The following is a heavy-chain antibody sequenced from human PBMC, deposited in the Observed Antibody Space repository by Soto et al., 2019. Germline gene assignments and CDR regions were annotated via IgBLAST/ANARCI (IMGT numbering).Heavy chain of an antibody. CDR2: MNPNSGNT. CDR3: ARDPGEDIVVVVAATLAFDI. J-gene: IGHJ3*02. D-gene: IGHD2-15*01. V-gene: IGHV1-8*01. CDR1: GYTFTSYD. Sequence: ASVKVSCKASGYTFTSYDINWVRQATGQGLEWMGWMNPNSGNTGYAQKFQGRVTMTRNTSTSTAYMELRSLRSDDTAVYYCARDPGEDIVVVVAATLAFDIWGQGTMVTVSS.